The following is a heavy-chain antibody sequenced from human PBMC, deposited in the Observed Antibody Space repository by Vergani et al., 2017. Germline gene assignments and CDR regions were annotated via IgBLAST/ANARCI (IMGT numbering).Heavy chain of an antibody. V-gene: IGHV4-59*01. J-gene: IGHJ3*02. CDR3: ARDDSGSWISRGFDI. D-gene: IGHD1-26*01. CDR1: GGHISSYY. CDR2: IYYSGSN. Sequence: QVQLQESGPGLVKPSETLSLTLTVSGGHISSYYWSLIRQPSGKGLEWIGYIYYSGSNNYNPSLKSRVTISVDTSKNQFSLKLSSVPAADTPVYYCARDDSGSWISRGFDIWGQGTMVIVSS.